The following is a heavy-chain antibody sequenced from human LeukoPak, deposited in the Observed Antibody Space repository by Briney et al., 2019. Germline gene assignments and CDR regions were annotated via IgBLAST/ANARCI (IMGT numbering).Heavy chain of an antibody. CDR1: GGSISNSNSF. CDR2: IYYSGTT. CDR3: ARRVYGTSQYY. J-gene: IGHJ4*02. D-gene: IGHD5/OR15-5a*01. V-gene: IGHV4-39*01. Sequence: SETLSLTCTVSGGSISNSNSFWAWIRQPPGKGLEWIGTIYYSGTTHYSPSLKSRVTISVDTSKNQFSLKLSSVTATDTALYYCARRVYGTSQYYWGQGTLVTVSS.